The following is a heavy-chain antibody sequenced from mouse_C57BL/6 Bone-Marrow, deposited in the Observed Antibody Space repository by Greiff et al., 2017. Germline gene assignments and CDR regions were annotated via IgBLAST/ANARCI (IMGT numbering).Heavy chain of an antibody. V-gene: IGHV5-12*01. D-gene: IGHD2-2*01. Sequence: EVKLVESGGGLVQPGGSLKLSCAASGFTFSDYYMYWVRQTPEKRLEWVAYISNGGGCTYYPDTVKGRFTISRDNAKNTLYLQMSRLKSEDTAMYYCASPYGYAWFAYWGQGALVTVSA. CDR1: GFTFSDYY. CDR2: ISNGGGCT. CDR3: ASPYGYAWFAY. J-gene: IGHJ3*01.